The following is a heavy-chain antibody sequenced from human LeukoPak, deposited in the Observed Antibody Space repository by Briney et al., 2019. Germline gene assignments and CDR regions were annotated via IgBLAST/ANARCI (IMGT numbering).Heavy chain of an antibody. CDR3: ARVGRGLYSMDV. Sequence: SGGSLRLSCAASGFTFSIHGMNWVRQTPGKGLEWVSYIINSGGTIYYADSVQGRFTISRDNAKNSLYLQMSSLRDEDTAVYYCARVGRGLYSMDVWGQGTTVTVSS. CDR2: IINSGGTI. V-gene: IGHV3-48*02. CDR1: GFTFSIHG. J-gene: IGHJ6*02. D-gene: IGHD3-10*01.